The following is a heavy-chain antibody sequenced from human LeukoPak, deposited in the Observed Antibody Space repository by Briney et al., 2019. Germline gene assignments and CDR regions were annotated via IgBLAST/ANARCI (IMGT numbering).Heavy chain of an antibody. D-gene: IGHD3-22*01. V-gene: IGHV3-23*01. J-gene: IGHJ4*02. CDR1: GFTFSSYASNYA. CDR3: AKDYYDIRLFDY. Sequence: GGSLRLSCAASGFTFSSYASNYAMSWVRQAPGKGLEWVSAISGSGGSTYYADSVKGRFTISRDNSKNTLYLQMNSLRAEDTAVYYCAKDYYDIRLFDYWGQGTLVTVSS. CDR2: ISGSGGST.